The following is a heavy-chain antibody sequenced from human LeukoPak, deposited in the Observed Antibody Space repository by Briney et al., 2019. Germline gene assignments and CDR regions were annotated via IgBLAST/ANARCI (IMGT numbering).Heavy chain of an antibody. J-gene: IGHJ4*02. Sequence: PGGSLRLSCAASGFTVSSNCMTWVRQAPGMGLEWVSVLCSGGSTYYADSVKGRFTISTDNSKNTLYLLMNSLRAEDTAVYHCAKDSGAYCSGGSCYRGCFHNWGQGTLVTVSS. D-gene: IGHD2-15*01. CDR3: AKDSGAYCSGGSCYRGCFHN. CDR2: LCSGGST. CDR1: GFTVSSNC. V-gene: IGHV3-53*01.